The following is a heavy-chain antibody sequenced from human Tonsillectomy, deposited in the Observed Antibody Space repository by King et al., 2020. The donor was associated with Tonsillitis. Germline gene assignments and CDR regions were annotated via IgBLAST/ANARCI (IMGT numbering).Heavy chain of an antibody. CDR2: ISVYNGHT. V-gene: IGHV1-18*01. CDR1: GYTFTSYG. D-gene: IGHD4/OR15-4a*01. J-gene: IGHJ5*02. CDR3: ARDPSPMVWFDP. Sequence: VQLVQSGAEVKKPGASVKVSCKASGYTFTSYGITWVRQAPGQGLEWMGWISVYNGHTNYAQNLQGRVTMTTDTPTNTAYLELRSLRSDDTAVYYCARDPSPMVWFDPWGQGTLVTVSS.